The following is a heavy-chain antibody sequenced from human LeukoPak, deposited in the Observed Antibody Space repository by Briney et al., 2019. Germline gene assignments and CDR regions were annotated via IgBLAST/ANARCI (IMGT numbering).Heavy chain of an antibody. D-gene: IGHD3/OR15-3a*01. CDR2: INHSGST. CDR1: GGSFSGYY. Sequence: SETLSPTCAVYGGSFSGYYWSWIRQPPGKGLEWIGEINHSGSTNYNPSLKSRVTISVDTSKNQFSLKLSSVTAADTAVYYCAHLGRYYYMDVWGKGTTVTVSS. J-gene: IGHJ6*03. CDR3: AHLGRYYYMDV. V-gene: IGHV4-34*01.